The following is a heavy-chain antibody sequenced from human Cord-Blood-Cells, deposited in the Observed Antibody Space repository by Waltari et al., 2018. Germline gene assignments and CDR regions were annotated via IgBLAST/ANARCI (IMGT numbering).Heavy chain of an antibody. Sequence: QVQLVQSGAEVKKPGASVKVSCKASGYTFTGYYMHWVRQAPGQGLEWMGWSNPNSGGTNDAQKFQGWVTMTRDTSISTAYMELSRLRSDDTAVYYCARSASLGSLRYFDYWGQGTLVTVSS. V-gene: IGHV1-2*04. CDR1: GYTFTGYY. CDR3: ARSASLGSLRYFDY. J-gene: IGHJ4*02. D-gene: IGHD3-16*01. CDR2: SNPNSGGT.